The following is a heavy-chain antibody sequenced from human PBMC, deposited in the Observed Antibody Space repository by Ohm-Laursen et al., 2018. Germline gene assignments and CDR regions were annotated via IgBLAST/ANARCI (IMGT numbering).Heavy chain of an antibody. CDR2: ISGSDDSA. D-gene: IGHD5-24*01. V-gene: IGHV3-23*01. J-gene: IGHJ4*02. CDR1: GFIFSNYA. CDR3: AKGWYFDY. Sequence: SLRLSCAASGFIFSNYAMSWVRQAPGQGLQWVSYISGSDDSAYYADSVKGRFTISRDNAKNTLYLQMNSLRAEDTAVYYCAKGWYFDYWGQGTLVTVSS.